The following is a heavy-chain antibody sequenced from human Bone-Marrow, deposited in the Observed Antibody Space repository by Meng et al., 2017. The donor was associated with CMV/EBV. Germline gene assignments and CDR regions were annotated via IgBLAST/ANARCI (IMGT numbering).Heavy chain of an antibody. Sequence: GESPKISCAASGFTFSSYWMHWVRQAAGKGLVWVSRINSDGSTTIYADSVKGRFSISRDNAKNTLHLQMNGLRAEDTAVYYCVRDIGRAGGWGQGTLVTVSS. J-gene: IGHJ4*02. CDR3: VRDIGRAGG. D-gene: IGHD3-10*01. CDR2: INSDGSTT. V-gene: IGHV3-74*01. CDR1: GFTFSSYW.